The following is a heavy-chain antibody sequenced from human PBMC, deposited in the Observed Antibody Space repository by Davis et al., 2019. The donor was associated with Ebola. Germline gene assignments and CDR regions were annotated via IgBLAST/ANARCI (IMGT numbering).Heavy chain of an antibody. D-gene: IGHD3-22*01. Sequence: SETLSLTCTVSGGSISSYYWSWIRQPPGKGLEWIGYIYYSGSTNYNPSLKSLVTISVDTSKNQFSLKLSSVTAADTAVYYCASARVPTYYYDSSGYFSYYYDMDVWGQGTTVTVSS. CDR1: GGSISSYY. CDR2: IYYSGST. CDR3: ASARVPTYYYDSSGYFSYYYDMDV. V-gene: IGHV4-59*01. J-gene: IGHJ6*02.